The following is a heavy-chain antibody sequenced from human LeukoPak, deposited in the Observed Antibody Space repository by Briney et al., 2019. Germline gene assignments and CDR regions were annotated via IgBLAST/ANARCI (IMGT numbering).Heavy chain of an antibody. CDR1: GGSISSSSYY. Sequence: SETLSLTCTVSGGSISSSSYYWGWIRQPPGKGLEWIGSIYYSGSTYYNPSLKSRVTISVDTSKNQSSLKLSSVTAADTAVYYCARGLGLGYCSGGSCYPATGWFDPWGQGTLVTVSS. J-gene: IGHJ5*02. CDR2: IYYSGST. D-gene: IGHD2-15*01. CDR3: ARGLGLGYCSGGSCYPATGWFDP. V-gene: IGHV4-39*07.